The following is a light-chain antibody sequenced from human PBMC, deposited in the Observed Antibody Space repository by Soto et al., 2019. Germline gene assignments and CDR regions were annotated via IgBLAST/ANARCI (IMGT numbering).Light chain of an antibody. V-gene: IGKV3-20*01. CDR1: QDVLNNY. J-gene: IGKJ1*01. CDR3: QQFGTPPWT. Sequence: DIVLTQSPGTLSLSPGERATLSCRASQDVLNNYLAWFQQKPGQAPRLLISGISTRATGIPDRFSGSGSGTRFTLTISRLEPEDFAIYYCQQFGTPPWTFGQGTKVDIK. CDR2: GIS.